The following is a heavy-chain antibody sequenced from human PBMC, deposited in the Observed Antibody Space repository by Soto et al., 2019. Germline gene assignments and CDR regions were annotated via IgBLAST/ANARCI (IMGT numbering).Heavy chain of an antibody. D-gene: IGHD2-21*02. CDR3: ARDRYCGGDCYYDAFDI. CDR1: GGSFSGYY. V-gene: IGHV4-34*01. CDR2: IGHSGST. Sequence: SETLSLTCAVYGGSFSGYYWSWIRQPPGKGLEWIGEIGHSGSTNYNPSLKSRVTMSVDTSKNQFSLKLSSVTAADTAVYYCARDRYCGGDCYYDAFDIWGQGTMVTVSS. J-gene: IGHJ3*02.